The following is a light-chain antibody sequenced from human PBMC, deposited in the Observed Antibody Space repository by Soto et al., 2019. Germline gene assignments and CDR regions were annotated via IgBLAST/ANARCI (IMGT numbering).Light chain of an antibody. J-gene: IGKJ1*01. CDR2: GAS. CDR3: QQYTNWPKT. CDR1: QSVSRK. V-gene: IGKV3D-15*01. Sequence: EIVMTQSPGTLSLSPGERATISCRASQSVSRKLVWYQQKPGQAPRLLIYGASTRATGITERFSGSGSGTEFTLTISSLQSEDFAVYYCQQYTNWPKTFGQGTKVDSK.